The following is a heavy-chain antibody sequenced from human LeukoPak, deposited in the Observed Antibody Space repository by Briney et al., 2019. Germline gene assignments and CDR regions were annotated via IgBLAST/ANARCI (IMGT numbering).Heavy chain of an antibody. CDR3: ALLYYYDSSGYFRGPYYFDY. Sequence: SGPTLVKPTQTLTLTCTFSGFSLSTSGVGVGWIRQPPGKALEWLALIYWDDDKRYSPSLKSRLTITKDTSKNQVVLTMTNMDPVDTATYYCALLYYYDSSGYFRGPYYFDYWGQGTLVTVSS. V-gene: IGHV2-5*02. D-gene: IGHD3-22*01. J-gene: IGHJ4*02. CDR1: GFSLSTSGVG. CDR2: IYWDDDK.